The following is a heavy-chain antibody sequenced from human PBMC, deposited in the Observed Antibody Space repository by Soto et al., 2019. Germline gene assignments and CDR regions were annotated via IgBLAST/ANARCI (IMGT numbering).Heavy chain of an antibody. J-gene: IGHJ4*02. V-gene: IGHV4-59*01. CDR1: GVSITSYF. CDR2: NSFSGAN. Sequence: PSETLSLTCTVSGVSITSYFWSWIRQTPGKGLDWIGSNSFSGANYSNHSLKGRAALSVDTSENPLSLTLNSVTSADTAVYFCARDRRDGYKRYFECWGQGNQVTVSS. D-gene: IGHD5-12*01. CDR3: ARDRRDGYKRYFEC.